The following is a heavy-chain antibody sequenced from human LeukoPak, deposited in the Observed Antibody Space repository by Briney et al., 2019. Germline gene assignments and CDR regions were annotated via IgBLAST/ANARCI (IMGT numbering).Heavy chain of an antibody. CDR3: ARAGAAAAGRKQTLIRRSDGYYYGMDV. Sequence: SETLSLTCAVYGGSFSGYYWSWIRQPPGKGLEWIGEINHSGCTNYNPSLKSRVTISVDTSRNQFSLKLSSVTAADTAVYYCARAGAAAAGRKQTLIRRSDGYYYGMDVWGQGTTVTVSS. CDR2: INHSGCT. J-gene: IGHJ6*02. CDR1: GGSFSGYY. D-gene: IGHD6-13*01. V-gene: IGHV4-34*01.